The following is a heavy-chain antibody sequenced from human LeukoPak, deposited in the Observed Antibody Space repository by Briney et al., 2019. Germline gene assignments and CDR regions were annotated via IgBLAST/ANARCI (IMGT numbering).Heavy chain of an antibody. CDR3: AREATTVSWFDP. J-gene: IGHJ5*02. Sequence: SETLSLTCAVYGGSFSGYYLSWIRQPPGKGLEWIGEINHSGSTNYNPSLKSRVTISVDTSKNQFSLKLSSVTAADTAVYYCAREATTVSWFDPWGQGTLVTVSS. CDR2: INHSGST. D-gene: IGHD4-17*01. V-gene: IGHV4-34*01. CDR1: GGSFSGYY.